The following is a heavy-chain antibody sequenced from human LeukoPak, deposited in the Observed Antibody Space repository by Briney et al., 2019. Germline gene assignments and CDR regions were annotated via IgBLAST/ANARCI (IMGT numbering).Heavy chain of an antibody. V-gene: IGHV1-69*13. CDR2: IIPIFGTA. CDR1: GGTFSSYA. D-gene: IGHD5-12*01. J-gene: IGHJ4*02. CDR3: ARVTVATIWAHFDY. Sequence: ASVKVSCKASGGTFSSYAISWVRQAPGQGLEWMGGIIPIFGTANYAQKFQGRVTITADESTSTAYMELSSLRSEDTAVYYCARVTVATIWAHFDYWGQGTLVTVFS.